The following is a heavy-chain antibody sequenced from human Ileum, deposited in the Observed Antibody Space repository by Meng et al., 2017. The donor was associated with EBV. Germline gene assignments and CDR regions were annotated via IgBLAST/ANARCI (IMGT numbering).Heavy chain of an antibody. Sequence: QVQLVLSGVEVTKPGAQGTVSCKASGYTVTIYGISWVRQAPGQGLEWMGRISADSGNTNYPQKFQGRVTMTTDTSTRTAYMEVRRLRSDDTAVYYCARGVTTVLYWFFDLWGRGTLVTVSS. CDR2: ISADSGNT. D-gene: IGHD4-11*01. V-gene: IGHV1-18*01. J-gene: IGHJ2*01. CDR1: GYTVTIYG. CDR3: ARGVTTVLYWFFDL.